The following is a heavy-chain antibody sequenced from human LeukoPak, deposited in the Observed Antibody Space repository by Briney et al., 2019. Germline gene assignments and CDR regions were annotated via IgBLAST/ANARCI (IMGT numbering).Heavy chain of an antibody. D-gene: IGHD4-17*01. CDR2: ISPSGDST. CDR3: AQDWPSAVTTTPGF. CDR1: GFTFRDYV. J-gene: IGHJ3*01. V-gene: IGHV3-23*01. Sequence: PGGSLRLSCAASGFTFRDYVISWARQAPGKGLEWVSSISPSGDSTYYAGSVRGRFTLSRDNSKNMVYFQTNSLRAEDTAIYYCAQDWPSAVTTTPGFWGQGTMVIVSS.